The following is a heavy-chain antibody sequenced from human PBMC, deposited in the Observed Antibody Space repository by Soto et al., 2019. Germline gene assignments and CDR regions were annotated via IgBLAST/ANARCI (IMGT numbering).Heavy chain of an antibody. J-gene: IGHJ4*02. CDR2: ISYDGSNK. CDR1: GFTFSNYD. D-gene: IGHD2-15*01. Sequence: GVSLRLSCAASGFTFSNYDMHWVRQAPGKGLEWVAVISYDGSNKYYADSVRGRFTISRDNSKNTLYLQMNSLRADDTAVYYCAKAAATYYCSGGYCYNYYFDSWGQGTLVTVS. CDR3: AKAAATYYCSGGYCYNYYFDS. V-gene: IGHV3-30*18.